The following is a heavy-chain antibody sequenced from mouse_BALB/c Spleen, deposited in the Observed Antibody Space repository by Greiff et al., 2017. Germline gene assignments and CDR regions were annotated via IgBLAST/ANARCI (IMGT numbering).Heavy chain of an antibody. Sequence: EVQLQQSGAELVKPGASVKLSCTASGFNFKDTYMHWVKQRPEQGLEWIGRIDPANGNTKYDPKFQGKATITADTSSNTAYLQLSSLTSEDTAVYYCARDGSFAYWGQGTLVTVSA. V-gene: IGHV14-3*02. CDR3: ARDGSFAY. CDR1: GFNFKDTY. D-gene: IGHD2-3*01. J-gene: IGHJ3*01. CDR2: IDPANGNT.